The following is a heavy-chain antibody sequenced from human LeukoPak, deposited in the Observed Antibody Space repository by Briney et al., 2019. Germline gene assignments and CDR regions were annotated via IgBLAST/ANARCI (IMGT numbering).Heavy chain of an antibody. D-gene: IGHD1-26*01. CDR3: ARRLVYSGSHRDAFDI. J-gene: IGHJ3*02. CDR2: IYYSGST. V-gene: IGHV4-59*01. Sequence: PSETLSLTCTVSGGSISSYYWSWIWQPPGKGLEGIGYIYYSGSTNYNPSLRSRVTISVDTSKNQFSLKLSSVTAADTAVYYCARRLVYSGSHRDAFDIWGQGTMVTVSS. CDR1: GGSISSYY.